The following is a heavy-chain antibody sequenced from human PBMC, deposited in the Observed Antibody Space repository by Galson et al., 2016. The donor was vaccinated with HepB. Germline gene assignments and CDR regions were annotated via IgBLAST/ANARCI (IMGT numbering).Heavy chain of an antibody. Sequence: SETLSLTCSVSGGSISSSSYYWGWIRQPPGKGLEWIGSIYNSGFTHYNPSLRSRVTISVDTSKNQFSLKLNSVTAADTAVYYCAREVGARAGSLYWGQGTLVAVSS. CDR1: GGSISSSSYY. CDR2: IYNSGFT. J-gene: IGHJ4*02. D-gene: IGHD1-26*01. V-gene: IGHV4-39*07. CDR3: AREVGARAGSLY.